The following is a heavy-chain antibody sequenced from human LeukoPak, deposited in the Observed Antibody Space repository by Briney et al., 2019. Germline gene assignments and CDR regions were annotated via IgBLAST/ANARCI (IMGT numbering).Heavy chain of an antibody. CDR2: INHSGST. D-gene: IGHD6-19*01. CDR1: GGSFSGYY. J-gene: IGHJ3*02. CDR3: ARLSSGLYDAFDI. Sequence: SETLSLTCAVYGGSFSGYYWSWIRQPPGKGLEWIGEINHSGSTNYNPSLKSRVTISVDTSKNQFSLKLSSVTAADTAVYYCARLSSGLYDAFDIWGQGTMVTVSS. V-gene: IGHV4-34*01.